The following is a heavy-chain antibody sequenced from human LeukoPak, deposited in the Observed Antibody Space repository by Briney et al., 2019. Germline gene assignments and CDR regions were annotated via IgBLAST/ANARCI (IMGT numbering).Heavy chain of an antibody. CDR2: ISYDGSNK. V-gene: IGHV3-30*04. D-gene: IGHD3-3*01. Sequence: GGSLRLSCAASGFTFSSYAIHWVRQAPGKGLEWVAVISYDGSNKYYADSVKGRFTISRDNAKNSLYLQMNSLGAEDTAVYYCARDKQRSDFGYYYYMDVWGKGTTVTVSS. CDR3: ARDKQRSDFGYYYYMDV. CDR1: GFTFSSYA. J-gene: IGHJ6*03.